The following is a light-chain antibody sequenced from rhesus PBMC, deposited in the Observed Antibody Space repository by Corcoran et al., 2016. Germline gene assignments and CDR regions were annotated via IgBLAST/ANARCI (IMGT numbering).Light chain of an antibody. V-gene: IGLV2-13*02. CDR2: EVS. J-gene: IGLJ1*01. CDR3: SSYASSSAFDYI. CDR1: SSDIGGYNR. Sequence: QAALTQSPSVSGSPGQSVTISCTGTSSDIGGYNRVSWYQQHPGKAPKLMIYEVSKRPSGVTDRFSGSESGNTASLTISGLQAEDEADYYCSSYASSSAFDYIFGAGTRLTVL.